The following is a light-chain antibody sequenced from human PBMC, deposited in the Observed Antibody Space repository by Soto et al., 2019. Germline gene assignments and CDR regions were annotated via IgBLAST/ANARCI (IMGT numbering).Light chain of an antibody. V-gene: IGLV2-23*02. Sequence: QSVLPQPASVSGSPGHSITISCTRTSSDVGSYNFVSWYQQHPGEVPKVMIYEVSKRPSGVSDRFSGSKSGNTASLTISGLQAEDEADYYCCADAGRSTYVFGTGTKVTVL. CDR2: EVS. J-gene: IGLJ1*01. CDR3: CADAGRSTYV. CDR1: SSDVGSYNF.